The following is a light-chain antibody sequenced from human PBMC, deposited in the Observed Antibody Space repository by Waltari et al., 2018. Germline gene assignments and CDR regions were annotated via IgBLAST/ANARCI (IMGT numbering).Light chain of an antibody. CDR3: HQTYNTPFT. J-gene: IGKJ3*01. CDR1: QTISHF. Sequence: DIQMTQSHSPLSASIGDRVTTTCRASQTISHFLNWYQQKPGKAPKLLVYLASNLQSGVPSKFSGRGSGTDFTLTISSLQPDDFATYFCHQTYNTPFTFGPGTKVDVK. CDR2: LAS. V-gene: IGKV1-39*01.